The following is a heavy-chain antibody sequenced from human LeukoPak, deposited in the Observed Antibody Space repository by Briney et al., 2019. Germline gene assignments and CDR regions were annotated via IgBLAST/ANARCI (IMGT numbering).Heavy chain of an antibody. V-gene: IGHV3-7*04. CDR2: IKQDGSEK. Sequence: GGSLRLSCAASGFTFSTYWMSWVRQAPGNGLEWVALIKQDGSEKYYVDSVKGRSTISRDNAKNSLYLQMNSLRAEDTAVYYCAKGPNHYDILTGYQYWGQGTLVTVSS. D-gene: IGHD3-9*01. CDR1: GFTFSTYW. J-gene: IGHJ4*02. CDR3: AKGPNHYDILTGYQY.